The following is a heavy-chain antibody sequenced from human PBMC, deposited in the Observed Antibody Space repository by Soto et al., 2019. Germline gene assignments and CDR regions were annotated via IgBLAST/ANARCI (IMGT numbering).Heavy chain of an antibody. J-gene: IGHJ4*02. Sequence: SETLSLTCTVSGGSIRSGDYYWSWIRQPPGKGLESIGYIYYSGSTYYNPSLKSRVTISVDTSKNQFSLKLSSVTAADTAVYYCARDPGYSYGYNWGQGTLVTVSS. CDR2: IYYSGST. CDR3: ARDPGYSYGYN. D-gene: IGHD5-18*01. V-gene: IGHV4-30-4*01. CDR1: GGSIRSGDYY.